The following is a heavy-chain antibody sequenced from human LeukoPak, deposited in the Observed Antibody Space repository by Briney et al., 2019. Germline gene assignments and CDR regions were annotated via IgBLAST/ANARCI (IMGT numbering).Heavy chain of an antibody. CDR1: GFTFSNYG. CDR3: AKDSTSSLLYYYYMDV. CDR2: ISGSAIGT. Sequence: GGSLRLSCAASGFTFSNYGMTWVRQAPGKGLEWVSSISGSAIGTFYADSVKGRFTISRDNSKNTLYLQMNSLRAEDTAVYYCAKDSTSSLLYYYYMDVWGKGTTVTVSS. J-gene: IGHJ6*03. D-gene: IGHD2-2*01. V-gene: IGHV3-23*01.